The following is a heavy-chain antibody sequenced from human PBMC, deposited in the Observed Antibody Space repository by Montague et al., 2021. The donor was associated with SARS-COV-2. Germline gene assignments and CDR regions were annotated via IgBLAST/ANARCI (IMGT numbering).Heavy chain of an antibody. CDR2: ISGSGGST. CDR1: GFTFSSYA. V-gene: IGHV3-23*01. CDR3: AKDRIVVVVAALFDP. Sequence: SLRLSCAASGFTFSSYAMSWVRQAPGKGLEWVSAISGSGGSTYYADSVKGRFTISRDNSKNTLYLQMNSQRAEDTAVYYCAKDRIVVVVAALFDPWGQGTLVTVSS. D-gene: IGHD2-15*01. J-gene: IGHJ5*02.